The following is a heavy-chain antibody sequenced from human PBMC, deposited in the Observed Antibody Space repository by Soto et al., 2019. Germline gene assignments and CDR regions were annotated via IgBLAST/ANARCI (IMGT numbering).Heavy chain of an antibody. D-gene: IGHD2-15*01. CDR1: CSTFPIEG. Sequence: ASATVSFTASCSTFPIEGISLVRQAPGQGLEWMGWISAYNGNTNYAQKLQGRVTMTTDTSTSTAYMELRSLRSDDTAVYYCARVEVVNQNNWFDPWGQGTRVNVSA. CDR3: ARVEVVNQNNWFDP. J-gene: IGHJ5*02. V-gene: IGHV1-18*01. CDR2: ISAYNGNT.